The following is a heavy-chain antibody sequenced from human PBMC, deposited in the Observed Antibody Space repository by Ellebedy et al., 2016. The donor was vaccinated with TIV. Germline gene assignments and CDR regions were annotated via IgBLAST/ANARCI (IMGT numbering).Heavy chain of an antibody. D-gene: IGHD4-23*01. V-gene: IGHV4-39*07. Sequence: MPSETLSLTCHVSGGSITSDTYYWGSIRQPPGKGLEWIGSVLSDAITHYNPSLRSRLGISVDTSKNQFSLWLRSVTAADTAVYYCARLNYRGNWRDDFDIWGQGTMVTVSS. J-gene: IGHJ3*02. CDR3: ARLNYRGNWRDDFDI. CDR2: VLSDAIT. CDR1: GGSITSDTYY.